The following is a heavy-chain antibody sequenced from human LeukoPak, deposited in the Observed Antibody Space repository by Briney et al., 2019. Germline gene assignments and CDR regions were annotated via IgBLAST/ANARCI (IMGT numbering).Heavy chain of an antibody. CDR2: ISSSSSYI. V-gene: IGHV3-21*01. D-gene: IGHD2-15*01. J-gene: IGHJ4*02. CDR1: GFTFSSYS. Sequence: GGSLRLSCAASGFTFSSYSMNWVRQAPGKGLEWVSSISSSSSYIYYADSVKGRFTISRDNAKNSLYLQRNSLRAEDTAVYYCARDGHGCSGGSCYPPFVWGQGTLVTVSS. CDR3: ARDGHGCSGGSCYPPFV.